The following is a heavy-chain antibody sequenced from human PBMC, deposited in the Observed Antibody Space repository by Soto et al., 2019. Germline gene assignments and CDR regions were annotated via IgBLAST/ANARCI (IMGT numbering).Heavy chain of an antibody. Sequence: PAVSMRLSCSASRFTFRHTAMTWVRAAQGKGLEWVSVITSGGGSTLYADSVKGRFAISRDNSKNIVYLQMNSLRAEDTATYDGARASGERYPGSRCFDAWGQGTRVPFS. J-gene: IGHJ4*02. CDR2: ITSGGGST. CDR3: ARASGERYPGSRCFDA. V-gene: IGHV3-23*01. D-gene: IGHD3-10*01. CDR1: RFTFRHTA.